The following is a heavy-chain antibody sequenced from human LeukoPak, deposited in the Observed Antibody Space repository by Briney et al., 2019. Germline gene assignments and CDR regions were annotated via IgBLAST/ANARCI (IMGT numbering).Heavy chain of an antibody. V-gene: IGHV3-21*01. Sequence: GGSLRLSCAASGFTFSSYSMNWVRQAPGKGLEWVSSISSSSSYIYYADSVKGRFTISRDNAKNSLYLQMNSLRAEDTAVYYCARAQVGDTTGGDSYWGQGTLVTVSS. CDR1: GFTFSSYS. J-gene: IGHJ4*02. D-gene: IGHD1-26*01. CDR3: ARAQVGDTTGGDSY. CDR2: ISSSSSYI.